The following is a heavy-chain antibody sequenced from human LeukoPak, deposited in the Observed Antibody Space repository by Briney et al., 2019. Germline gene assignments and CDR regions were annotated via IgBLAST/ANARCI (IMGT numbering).Heavy chain of an antibody. V-gene: IGHV3-64D*09. Sequence: PGGSLRLSCSASGFTFSSYAMHWVRQAPGKGLEYVSAISSNGGSTYSADSVKGRFTISKDNSKSTLYLQMSSLRAEDTAVYYCVKDLFFRGITMVRGVIITGENAFDIWGQGTMVTVSS. CDR3: VKDLFFRGITMVRGVIITGENAFDI. D-gene: IGHD3-10*01. J-gene: IGHJ3*02. CDR1: GFTFSSYA. CDR2: ISSNGGST.